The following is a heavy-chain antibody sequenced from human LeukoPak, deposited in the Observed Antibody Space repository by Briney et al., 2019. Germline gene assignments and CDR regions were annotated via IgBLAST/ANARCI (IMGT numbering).Heavy chain of an antibody. J-gene: IGHJ6*02. Sequence: PGGSLRLSCAASGFTFSSYSMNWVRQAPGRGLEWVSYISSSSSTIYYADSVKGRFTISRDNAKNSLYLQMNSLRAEDTAVYYCARYLKLAGYSGGWYGYYYYGMDVWGQGTTVTVSS. D-gene: IGHD6-19*01. V-gene: IGHV3-48*01. CDR3: ARYLKLAGYSGGWYGYYYYGMDV. CDR1: GFTFSSYS. CDR2: ISSSSSTI.